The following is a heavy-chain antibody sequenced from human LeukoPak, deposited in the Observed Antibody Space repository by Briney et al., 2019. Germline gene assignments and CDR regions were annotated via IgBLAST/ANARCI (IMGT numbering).Heavy chain of an antibody. CDR1: GFTFNSYV. V-gene: IGHV3-23*01. CDR2: INGGGGNT. Sequence: PGGSLRLSCAASGFTFNSYVMSWVRQAPGKGLEWVSAINGGGGNTYYADSVKGRFTISRDKSKNMVYLQMNTLRADDTAVYYCAKSVVVITFRFDDWGQGALVTVSS. D-gene: IGHD2-15*01. CDR3: AKSVVVITFRFDD. J-gene: IGHJ4*02.